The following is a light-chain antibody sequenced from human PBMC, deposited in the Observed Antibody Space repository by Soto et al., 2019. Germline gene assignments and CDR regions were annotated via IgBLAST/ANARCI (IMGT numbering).Light chain of an antibody. V-gene: IGKV3-15*01. CDR2: GAS. CDR3: QQCNNWPIT. Sequence: EIVMPQSPATLSVSPGERASLSCRASQSVSSNLAWYQQKPGQAPRLLIYGASTRATDIPARFSGSGSGTEFTLTISSLQSEDFAVYYCQQCNNWPITFGQGTRLEIK. J-gene: IGKJ5*01. CDR1: QSVSSN.